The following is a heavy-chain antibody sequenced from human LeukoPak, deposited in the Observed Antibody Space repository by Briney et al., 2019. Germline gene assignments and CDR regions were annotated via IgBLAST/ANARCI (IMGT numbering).Heavy chain of an antibody. CDR1: GYTFSTYV. CDR2: ISAYNGDR. CDR3: ARGETYYYGSGSRSAFDL. V-gene: IGHV1-18*04. Sequence: ASVKVSCKASGYTFSTYVITWVRQAPGQGLEWMGWISAYNGDRDYAQSLQDKMTMTTDTSTSTAYMELENLTPDDTAVYFCARGETYYYGSGSRSAFDLWGQGTVVIVSS. J-gene: IGHJ3*01. D-gene: IGHD3-10*01.